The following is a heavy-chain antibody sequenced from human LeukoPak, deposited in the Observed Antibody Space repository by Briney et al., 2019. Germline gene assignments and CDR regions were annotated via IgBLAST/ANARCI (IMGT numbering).Heavy chain of an antibody. CDR1: GYTFTIYY. D-gene: IGHD1-1*01. V-gene: IGHV1-2*02. J-gene: IGHJ4*02. CDR3: ATGGIPFHY. Sequence: ASVKVSCKASGYTFTIYYIHWVRQAPGQGPEWMGWINPNSGGATYAQKFQGRVTLTRDTSISTAYMEVTSLKSDDTAFYCATGGIPFHYWGQGSLVTVSS. CDR2: INPNSGGA.